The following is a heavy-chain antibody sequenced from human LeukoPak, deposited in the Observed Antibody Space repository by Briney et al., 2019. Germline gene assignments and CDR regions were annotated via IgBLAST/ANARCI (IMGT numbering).Heavy chain of an antibody. CDR2: IYPSGST. Sequence: SETLSLTCSVSGGSINTYYWSWIRQPAGKGLEWIGRIYPSGSTNYNPSLQSRVTISLDTSKNQFSLQLRSMTAADTAVYYCAGGIGARDPIFGHWGQGTLVTVSS. J-gene: IGHJ4*02. D-gene: IGHD3-10*01. CDR3: AGGIGARDPIFGH. CDR1: GGSINTYY. V-gene: IGHV4-4*07.